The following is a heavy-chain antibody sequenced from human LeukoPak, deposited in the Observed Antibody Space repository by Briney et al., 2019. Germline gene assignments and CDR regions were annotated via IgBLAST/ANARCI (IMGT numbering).Heavy chain of an antibody. CDR3: ASPLRGYCSSTSCYSL. CDR2: ISYDGSNK. Sequence: GRSLRLSCAASGFTFSSYGMHLVRQAPGKGLEWVAVISYDGSNKYYADSVKGRFTISRDNSKNTLYLQMNSLRAEDTAVYYCASPLRGYCSSTSCYSLWGQGTLVTVSS. J-gene: IGHJ4*02. V-gene: IGHV3-30*03. CDR1: GFTFSSYG. D-gene: IGHD2-2*01.